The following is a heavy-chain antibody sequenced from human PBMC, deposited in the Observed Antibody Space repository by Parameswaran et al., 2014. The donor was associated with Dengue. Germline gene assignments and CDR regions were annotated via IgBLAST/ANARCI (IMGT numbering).Heavy chain of an antibody. CDR2: IIPIFGTA. CDR3: ARAANKGVYSSSWYRGNYYYYGMDV. Sequence: WVRQAPGQGLEWMGGIIPIFGTANYAQKFQGRVTITADESTSTAYMEPSSLRSEDTAVYYCARAANKGVYSSSWYRGNYYYYGMDVWGQGTTVTVSS. V-gene: IGHV1-69*01. D-gene: IGHD6-13*01. J-gene: IGHJ6*02.